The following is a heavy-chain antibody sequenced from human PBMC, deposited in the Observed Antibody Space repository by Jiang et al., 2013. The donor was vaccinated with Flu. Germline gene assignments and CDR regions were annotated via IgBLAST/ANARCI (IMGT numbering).Heavy chain of an antibody. V-gene: IGHV2-5*02. J-gene: IGHJ4*02. Sequence: KPTQTLTLTCTFSGFSLSTSGVGVAWIRQPPGKALEWLALIYWDDNKRYSPSLKSRLTIAKDTSKNQVVLTMTNMDHVDTATYYCARIGRDGYSTYFDYWGQGTLVTVSS. CDR3: ARIGRDGYSTYFDY. CDR1: GFSLSTSGVG. D-gene: IGHD5-24*01. CDR2: IYWDDNK.